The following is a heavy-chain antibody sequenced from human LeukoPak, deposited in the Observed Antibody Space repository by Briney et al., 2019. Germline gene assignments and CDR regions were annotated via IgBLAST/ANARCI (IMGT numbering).Heavy chain of an antibody. CDR1: GFTFSSYE. V-gene: IGHV3-48*03. CDR3: AREPGYCSSTSCSNWFDP. J-gene: IGHJ5*02. D-gene: IGHD2-2*01. CDR2: ISSSGSTI. Sequence: GGSLRLSCAASGFTFSSYEMNWVRQAPGKGLEWVSYISSSGSTIYYADSVKGRFTISRDNAKNSLYLQMNSLRAEDTAVYYCAREPGYCSSTSCSNWFDPWGQGTLVNVSS.